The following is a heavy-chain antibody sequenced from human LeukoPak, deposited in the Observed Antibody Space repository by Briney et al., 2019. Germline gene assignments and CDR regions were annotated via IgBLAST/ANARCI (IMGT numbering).Heavy chain of an antibody. CDR1: GFTFSSYA. V-gene: IGHV3-30*04. J-gene: IGHJ4*02. Sequence: PGGSLRLSCAASGFTFSSYALHWVRQAPGKGLEWVTTISYDGSVQYYPDSVKGRFTISRDNPKNTLYLQMNSLRAEDTAVYYCARDSYSVVGKYDSSGYYGDSWGQGTLVTVSP. CDR2: ISYDGSVQ. D-gene: IGHD3-22*01. CDR3: ARDSYSVVGKYDSSGYYGDS.